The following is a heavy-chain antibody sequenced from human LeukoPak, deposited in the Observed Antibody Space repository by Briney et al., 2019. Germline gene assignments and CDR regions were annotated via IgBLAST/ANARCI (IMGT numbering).Heavy chain of an antibody. J-gene: IGHJ4*02. V-gene: IGHV1-46*01. D-gene: IGHD6-13*01. CDR3: ARALAAAAGRRAGMMGD. CDR1: GYTFTRYY. Sequence: ASVKVSCKASGYTFTRYYIHWVRQAPGQGLEWLGIINPSGGSTSNAQKFQGRVTMTRDMSTSTVYMELSSLRSQDTAVYYCARALAAAAGRRAGMMGDWGQGTLVTVSS. CDR2: INPSGGST.